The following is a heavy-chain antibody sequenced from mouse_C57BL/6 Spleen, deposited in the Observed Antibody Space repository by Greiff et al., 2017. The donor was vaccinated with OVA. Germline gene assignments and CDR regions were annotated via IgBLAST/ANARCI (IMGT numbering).Heavy chain of an antibody. CDR1: GYSITSGYY. D-gene: IGHD1-1*01. CDR3: ARKAVVADAMDY. V-gene: IGHV3-6*01. J-gene: IGHJ4*01. Sequence: EVKVEESGPGLVKPSQSLSLTCSVTGYSITSGYYWNWIRQFPGNKLEWMGYISYDGSNNYNPSLKNRISITRDTSKNQFFLKLNSVTTEDTATYYCARKAVVADAMDYWGQGTSVTVSS. CDR2: ISYDGSN.